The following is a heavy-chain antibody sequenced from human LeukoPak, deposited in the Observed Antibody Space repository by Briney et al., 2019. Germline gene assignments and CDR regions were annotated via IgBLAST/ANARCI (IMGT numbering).Heavy chain of an antibody. CDR1: GYSFTSYW. CDR2: IYPGDSDT. V-gene: IGHV5-51*01. D-gene: IGHD5-18*01. Sequence: GESLKISCQGSGYSFTSYWIGWVRQMPGKGLEWMGIIYPGDSDTRYSPSFQGQVTISADKSISTAYLQWSSLKASDTAMYYCARQGVDTAMVNAFDIWGQGTMVTVSS. CDR3: ARQGVDTAMVNAFDI. J-gene: IGHJ3*02.